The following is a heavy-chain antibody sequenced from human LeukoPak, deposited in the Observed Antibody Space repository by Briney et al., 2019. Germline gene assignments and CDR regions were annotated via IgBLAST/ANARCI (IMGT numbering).Heavy chain of an antibody. J-gene: IGHJ5*02. CDR3: ARDFGIAAAEEYWFDP. V-gene: IGHV1-2*02. CDR1: GYTFTGYY. Sequence: ASVKVSRKATGYTFTGYYMHWVRQAPGQGLEWMGWINPNSGGTNYAQKFQGRVTMTRDTSISTAYMELSRLRSDDTAVYYCARDFGIAAAEEYWFDPWGQGTLVTVSS. D-gene: IGHD6-13*01. CDR2: INPNSGGT.